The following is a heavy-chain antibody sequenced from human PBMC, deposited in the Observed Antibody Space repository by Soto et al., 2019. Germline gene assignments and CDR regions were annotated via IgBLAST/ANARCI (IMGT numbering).Heavy chain of an antibody. CDR2: IIPILGIA. CDR1: GGTFSSYT. J-gene: IGHJ6*02. CDR3: ARELSMVRGSALGAV. D-gene: IGHD3-10*01. Sequence: ASVKVSCKASGGTFSSYTISWVRQAPGQGLEWMGRIIPILGIANYAQKFQDRVTITADKSTSTAYMELSSLRSEDTAVYYCARELSMVRGSALGAVWGQGTTVTVSS. V-gene: IGHV1-69*04.